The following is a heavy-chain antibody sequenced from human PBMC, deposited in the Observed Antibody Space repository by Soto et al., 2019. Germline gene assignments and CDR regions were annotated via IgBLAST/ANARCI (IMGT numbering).Heavy chain of an antibody. CDR3: ARMRFGEVPSWFDP. CDR2: VYYTGTT. J-gene: IGHJ5*02. V-gene: IGHV4-61*01. CDR1: GGFVSSASYF. Sequence: QVQLQESGPGLVKPSETLSLTCTVSGGFVSSASYFWSWIRQPPGKEMEFIAYVYYTGTTKYSPSLKSRASISPDTSKNQFSLSLSSVTTTATAIYYCARMRFGEVPSWFDPWGQGILVTVS. D-gene: IGHD3-3*01.